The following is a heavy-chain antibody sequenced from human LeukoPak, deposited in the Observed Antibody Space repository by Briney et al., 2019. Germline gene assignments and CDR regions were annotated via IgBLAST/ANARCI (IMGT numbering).Heavy chain of an antibody. Sequence: PGGSLRLSCPASLFTFRSYIMNWVRQAPGKGLEWVSSISSSNSYIYYADSVKGRFTISRDNAKNSLYLQINSLRADDTAVYYCARDRRLYVGVGSCYSDYWGQGTLVTVSS. D-gene: IGHD2-15*01. J-gene: IGHJ4*02. CDR2: ISSSNSYI. CDR3: ARDRRLYVGVGSCYSDY. CDR1: LFTFRSYI. V-gene: IGHV3-21*01.